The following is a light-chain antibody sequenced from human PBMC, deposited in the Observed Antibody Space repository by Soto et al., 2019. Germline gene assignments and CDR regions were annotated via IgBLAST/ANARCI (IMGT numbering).Light chain of an antibody. V-gene: IGKV1-8*01. Sequence: AIRMTQSPSSLSASTGDRVTISCRPSQGISSYLAWYPQKPGKAPKLLIYASSTLQSGVPSRFSVIGSGTDFTLTISFLQSEAFATYYCQQYYSYPSITLGQGTRLEIK. CDR1: QGISSY. J-gene: IGKJ5*01. CDR3: QQYYSYPSIT. CDR2: ASS.